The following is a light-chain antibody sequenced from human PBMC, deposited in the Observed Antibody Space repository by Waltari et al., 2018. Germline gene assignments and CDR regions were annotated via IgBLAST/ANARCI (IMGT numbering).Light chain of an antibody. CDR2: KAS. CDR3: QQYNSYPYS. J-gene: IGKJ2*03. CDR1: QSISSW. V-gene: IGKV1-5*03. Sequence: DTQMTQSPSTLSASVGDRVTIACRASQSISSWLAWYQQKPGKAPKLLVHKASNLETVFPSRFSGSGAGTEFTLTINSLQPDDLATYYCQQYNSYPYSFGQGTKLEIK.